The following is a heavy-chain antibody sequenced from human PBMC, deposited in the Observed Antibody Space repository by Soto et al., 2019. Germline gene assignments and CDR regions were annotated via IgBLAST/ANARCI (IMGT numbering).Heavy chain of an antibody. Sequence: PSETLSLTCTVSGGSIGSYYWSWIRQPPGKGLEWIGYIYYSGSTNYNPSLKSRVTISVDTSKNQFSLKLSSVTAADTAVYYCARGRAAGTFFGWFDPWGQGTLVTVSS. CDR1: GGSIGSYY. J-gene: IGHJ5*02. D-gene: IGHD6-19*01. CDR3: ARGRAAGTFFGWFDP. CDR2: IYYSGST. V-gene: IGHV4-59*12.